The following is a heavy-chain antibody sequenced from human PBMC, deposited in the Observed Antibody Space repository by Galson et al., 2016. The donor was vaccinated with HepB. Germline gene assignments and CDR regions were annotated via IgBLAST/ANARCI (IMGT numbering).Heavy chain of an antibody. Sequence: SLRLSCAASGFTFSNYWMHWVRQAPGTGLVWVSRVNTDGFSANYADSVKGRFFISSDNGKNTLYPEMNGLRVEDTAVYYCARVRSTAASDFYLYDGMDVWGQGTTVTVSS. V-gene: IGHV3-74*01. CDR3: ARVRSTAASDFYLYDGMDV. CDR2: VNTDGFSA. D-gene: IGHD6-13*01. CDR1: GFTFSNYW. J-gene: IGHJ6*02.